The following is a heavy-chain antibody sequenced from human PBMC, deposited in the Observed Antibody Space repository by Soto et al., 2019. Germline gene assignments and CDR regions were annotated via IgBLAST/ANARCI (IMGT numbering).Heavy chain of an antibody. Sequence: QVQLVESGGGVVQPGRSLRLSCAAAGYTFSSHGMHWVRQAPGKGLEWVAAIWYDGSKKCYAGSVKGRVTVSRDDSKNTWYLERNSLRAEDTAVYYCARDPASSMDVWGQGTTVTVSS. CDR1: GYTFSSHG. V-gene: IGHV3-33*01. J-gene: IGHJ6*01. CDR2: IWYDGSKK. D-gene: IGHD6-25*01. CDR3: ARDPASSMDV.